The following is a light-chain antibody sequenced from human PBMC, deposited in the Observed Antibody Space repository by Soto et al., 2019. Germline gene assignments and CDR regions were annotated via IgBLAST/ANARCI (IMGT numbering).Light chain of an antibody. CDR2: GVN. CDR3: CSYTKSTTYV. Sequence: QSLLTQPSSVSGSPGQSITISCTGTVSDVGGYDSVSWYQQHPGRAPKLIIYGVNNRPSGVSNRFSASKSADTASLTISGLQAEDEANYYCCSYTKSTTYVFGTGTKVT. J-gene: IGLJ1*01. CDR1: VSDVGGYDS. V-gene: IGLV2-14*03.